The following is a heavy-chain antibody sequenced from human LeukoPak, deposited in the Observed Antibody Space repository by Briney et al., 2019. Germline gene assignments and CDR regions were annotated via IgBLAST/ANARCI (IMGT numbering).Heavy chain of an antibody. CDR1: GSTYSNYW. CDR3: AKDLSWNTADR. CDR2: INPDGTII. V-gene: IGHV3-74*01. Sequence: GGSLRLSCVVSGSTYSNYWMHWVSQVPGKGTVWVSRINPDGTIIDYADFVRGRITISRDNAKNLLYLQMNGLRADDTALYYCAKDLSWNTADRWGQGTLVTVSS. J-gene: IGHJ5*02. D-gene: IGHD1/OR15-1a*01.